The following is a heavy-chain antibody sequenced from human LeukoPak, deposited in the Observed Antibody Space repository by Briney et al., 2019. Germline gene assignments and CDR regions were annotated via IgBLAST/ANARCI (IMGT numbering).Heavy chain of an antibody. V-gene: IGHV1-2*02. Sequence: ASVKVSCKASGYSFTGYYMHWVRQAPGQGLEWMGWINPNSGGTNYAQKFQGRVTMTRDTSISTAYMELSRLRSDDTAVYYCARGPCGGDCYWEDYWGQGTLVTVS. CDR2: INPNSGGT. D-gene: IGHD2-21*02. CDR1: GYSFTGYY. CDR3: ARGPCGGDCYWEDY. J-gene: IGHJ4*02.